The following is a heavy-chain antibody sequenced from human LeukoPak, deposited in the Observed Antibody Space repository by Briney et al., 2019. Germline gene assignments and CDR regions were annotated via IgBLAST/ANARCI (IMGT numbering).Heavy chain of an antibody. J-gene: IGHJ4*02. Sequence: SETLSLTCTVSGGSISSYYWSWIRLPPGKGLEWIGYIYTSGSTNYSPSLKSRVTISVDTSKNQFSLRLSSATAADTAVYYCARRRAAAGYFDYWGQGTLVTVSS. V-gene: IGHV4-4*09. D-gene: IGHD6-13*01. CDR1: GGSISSYY. CDR3: ARRRAAAGYFDY. CDR2: IYTSGST.